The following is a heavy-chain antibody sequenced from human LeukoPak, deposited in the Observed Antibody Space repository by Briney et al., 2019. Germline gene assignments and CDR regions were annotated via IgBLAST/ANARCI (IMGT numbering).Heavy chain of an antibody. J-gene: IGHJ5*02. CDR3: ARELRQYLDWLLMSP. CDR1: GGTFSSYA. D-gene: IGHD3-9*01. V-gene: IGHV1-69*13. Sequence: AVKVSCKASGGTFSSYAISWVRQAPGQGLEWMGGIIPIFGTANYAQKFQGRVTITADESTSTAYMELSSLRSEDTAVYYCARELRQYLDWLLMSPWGQGTLVTVSS. CDR2: IIPIFGTA.